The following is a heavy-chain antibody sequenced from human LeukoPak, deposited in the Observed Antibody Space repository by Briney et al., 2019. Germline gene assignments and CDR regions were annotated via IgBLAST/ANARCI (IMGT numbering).Heavy chain of an antibody. CDR2: IYYTERT. V-gene: IGHV4-59*01. Sequence: PSETLSLTGTVSGGSISSYYWSWIRQPPGKGLEWIGYIYYTERTNYNPSLKSRVTISVDTSKNQFSLKLSSVTAADTAVYYCARTRDSAMTHDAFDIWGQGTMLTVSS. CDR3: ARTRDSAMTHDAFDI. J-gene: IGHJ3*02. CDR1: GGSISSYY. D-gene: IGHD5-18*01.